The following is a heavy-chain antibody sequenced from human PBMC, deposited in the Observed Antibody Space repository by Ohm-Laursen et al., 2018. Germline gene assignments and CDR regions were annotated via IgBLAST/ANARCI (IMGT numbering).Heavy chain of an antibody. D-gene: IGHD2-2*01. CDR2: MNPNSGNT. Sequence: SVKVSCKASGYTFTSYDINWVRQATGQGLEWMGWMNPNSGNTGYAQKFQGRVTMTRNTSISTAYMELSSLRSEDTAVYYCARGAGYCSSTSCYDYYYYGMDVWGQGTTVTVSS. V-gene: IGHV1-8*01. CDR3: ARGAGYCSSTSCYDYYYYGMDV. CDR1: GYTFTSYD. J-gene: IGHJ6*02.